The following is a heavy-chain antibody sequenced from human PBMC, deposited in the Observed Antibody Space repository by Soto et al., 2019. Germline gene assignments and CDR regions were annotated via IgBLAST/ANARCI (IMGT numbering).Heavy chain of an antibody. CDR2: MYYSGST. CDR1: GGSISGHY. D-gene: IGHD3-16*01. V-gene: IGHV4-59*08. CDR3: ARGPYYDLIWNYYYMDV. J-gene: IGHJ6*03. Sequence: QVQLQESGPGLVKPSETLSLSCSVSGGSISGHYWSWVRQTPGKGLDWIGYMYYSGSTNYNPSLTRRVTISEDTSKHHFSVRLTSVTAADTAVYYCARGPYYDLIWNYYYMDVWGKGTTVTVSS.